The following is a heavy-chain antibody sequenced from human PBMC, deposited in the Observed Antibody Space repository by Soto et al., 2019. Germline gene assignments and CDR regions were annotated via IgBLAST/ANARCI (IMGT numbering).Heavy chain of an antibody. CDR2: TYYRSKWYN. D-gene: IGHD3-22*01. J-gene: IGHJ3*02. CDR3: AREDSSGYDAFDI. Sequence: SQTLSLPCAISGDSVSSNSAAWNWISQSPSRGLEWLGRTYYRSKWYNDYAVSVKSRITINPDTSKNQFSLQLNSVTPEDTAVYYCAREDSSGYDAFDIWGQGTMVTVSS. V-gene: IGHV6-1*01. CDR1: GDSVSSNSAA.